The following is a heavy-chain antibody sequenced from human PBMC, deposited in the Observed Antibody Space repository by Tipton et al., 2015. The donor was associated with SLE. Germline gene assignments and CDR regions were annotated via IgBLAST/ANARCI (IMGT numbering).Heavy chain of an antibody. J-gene: IGHJ6*02. CDR2: IFYTGSA. V-gene: IGHV4-39*02. CDR1: GGFISNSGSY. CDR3: ARGMLTWRGAIVGVDV. Sequence: TLSLTCTVSGGFISNSGSYWAWVRQPPGKGLEWIASIFYTGSAYYNPSLKSRITISVDTSKNHFSLNLTSVTAADTAVNYCARGMLTWRGAIVGVDVWGQGTTVNVTS. D-gene: IGHD2-8*01.